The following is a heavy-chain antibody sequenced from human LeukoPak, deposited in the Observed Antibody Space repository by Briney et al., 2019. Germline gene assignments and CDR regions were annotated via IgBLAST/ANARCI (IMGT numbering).Heavy chain of an antibody. D-gene: IGHD3-3*01. CDR3: ATESRITIFGVVIS. CDR2: IIPIFGTA. CDR1: GGTFSSYA. Sequence: SVKVSRKASGGTFSSYAISWVRQAPGQGLEWMGGIIPIFGTANYAQKFQGRVTMTEDTSTDTAYMELSSLRSEDTAVYYCATESRITIFGVVISWGQGTLVTVSS. V-gene: IGHV1-69*06. J-gene: IGHJ4*02.